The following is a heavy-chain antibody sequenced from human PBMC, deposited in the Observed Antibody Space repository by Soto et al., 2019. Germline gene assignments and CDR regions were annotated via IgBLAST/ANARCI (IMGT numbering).Heavy chain of an antibody. V-gene: IGHV4-59*01. CDR2: ISHSGST. Sequence: PSETLSLTCTGSGGSISSFYWSWIRQPPGKGLEWIGYISHSGSTNYNPSLKSRVTMSVDTSKDQFSLRLNSVTAADTAVYYCARGGGPRFFDYWGQGTQVTVS. CDR3: ARGGGPRFFDY. CDR1: GGSISSFY. D-gene: IGHD3-16*01. J-gene: IGHJ4*02.